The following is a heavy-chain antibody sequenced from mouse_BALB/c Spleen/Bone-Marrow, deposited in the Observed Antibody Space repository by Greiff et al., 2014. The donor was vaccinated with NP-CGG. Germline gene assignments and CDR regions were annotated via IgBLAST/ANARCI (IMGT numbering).Heavy chain of an antibody. CDR3: AKGDNYRYDFDY. Sequence: EVQLQQSGPELVKPGASVKMSCKASGYTFTSYVMHWVKQKPGQGLGWIGYINPYNDGTKYNEKFKGKATLTSDKSSSTAYMELSSLTSEDSAVYYCAKGDNYRYDFDYWGQGTTLTVSS. V-gene: IGHV1-14*01. D-gene: IGHD2-14*01. CDR2: INPYNDGT. J-gene: IGHJ2*01. CDR1: GYTFTSYV.